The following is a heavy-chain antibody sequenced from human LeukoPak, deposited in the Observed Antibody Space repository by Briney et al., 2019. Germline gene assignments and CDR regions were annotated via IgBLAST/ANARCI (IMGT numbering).Heavy chain of an antibody. CDR3: ARVFRVAAPGY. V-gene: IGHV4-39*07. CDR1: GGSISSSSYY. Sequence: SETLSLTCTVSGGSISSSSYYWGWIRQPPGQGLEWIGSIYYSGSTYYNPSLKSRVTISVDTSKNQFSLKLSSVTAADTAVYYCARVFRVAAPGYWGQGTLVTVSS. CDR2: IYYSGST. J-gene: IGHJ4*02. D-gene: IGHD6-19*01.